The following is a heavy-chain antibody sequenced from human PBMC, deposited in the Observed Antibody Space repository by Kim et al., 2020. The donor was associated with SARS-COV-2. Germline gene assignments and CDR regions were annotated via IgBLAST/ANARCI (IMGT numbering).Heavy chain of an antibody. D-gene: IGHD2-2*01. CDR1: GFTFSSYG. V-gene: IGHV3-30*18. CDR2: ISYDGSNK. J-gene: IGHJ6*02. Sequence: GGSLRLSCAASGFTFSSYGMHWVRQAPGKGLEWVAVISYDGSNKYYADSVKGRFTISRDNSKNTLYLQMNSLRAEDTAVYYCAKDRAYCSSTSCRNYYYYYGMDVWGQGTTVTVSS. CDR3: AKDRAYCSSTSCRNYYYYYGMDV.